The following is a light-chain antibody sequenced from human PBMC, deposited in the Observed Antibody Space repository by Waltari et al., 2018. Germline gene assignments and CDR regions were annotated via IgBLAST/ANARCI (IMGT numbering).Light chain of an antibody. CDR1: GEYSAYA. CDR3: QTWGTGIQV. V-gene: IGLV4-69*01. Sequence: LVLTQSPSASASLGASVKLTCSLPGEYSAYAIAWHQQQPLKGPRYLLTVNSDGSHKKGDGLSQRFSGSSSDLDRYLIISRLQSDDEADYFCQTWGTGIQVFGIGTKLTVL. J-gene: IGLJ3*02. CDR2: VNSDGSH.